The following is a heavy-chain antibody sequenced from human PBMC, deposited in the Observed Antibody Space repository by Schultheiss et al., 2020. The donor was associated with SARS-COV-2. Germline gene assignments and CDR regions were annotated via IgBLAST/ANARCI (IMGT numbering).Heavy chain of an antibody. CDR3: ARAGYGDYGRGVGDY. V-gene: IGHV3-30*01. CDR1: GFAFNNFP. Sequence: GGSLRLSCAASGFAFNNFPLHWVRQAPGKGLEWLAVISYDGTNTYYADSVEGRFTISRDKSTNTLYLQMNGLRAEDTAVYYCARAGYGDYGRGVGDYWGQGTLVTVSS. CDR2: ISYDGTNT. J-gene: IGHJ4*02. D-gene: IGHD4-17*01.